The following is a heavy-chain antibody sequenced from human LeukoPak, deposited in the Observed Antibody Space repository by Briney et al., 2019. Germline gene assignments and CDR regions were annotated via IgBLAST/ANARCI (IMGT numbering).Heavy chain of an antibody. CDR2: ISYDGSNK. V-gene: IGHV3-30*03. J-gene: IGHJ4*02. Sequence: GGSLRLSCAASGFTFSRYSMNWVRQAPGKGLEWVAVISYDGSNKYYADSVKGRLTISRDNSKNTLYLQMNSLRAEDTAVYYCARISGSYYNPNYYFDYWGQGTLVTVSS. D-gene: IGHD3-10*01. CDR3: ARISGSYYNPNYYFDY. CDR1: GFTFSRYS.